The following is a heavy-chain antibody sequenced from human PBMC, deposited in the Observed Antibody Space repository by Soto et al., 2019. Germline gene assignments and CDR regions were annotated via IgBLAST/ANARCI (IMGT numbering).Heavy chain of an antibody. CDR2: ISGSGGST. V-gene: IGHV3-23*01. D-gene: IGHD2-15*01. CDR1: RFPFSSYA. Sequence: EVQLLESGGGLVQPGGSLRLSCAASRFPFSSYAMSWVRQAPGKGLEWVSAISGSGGSTYYADSVKGRFTISRDNSKNTRYLQMNSLRAEDTAVYYCATNPPDTYCSGGSCYIDYWGQGTLVTVSS. J-gene: IGHJ4*02. CDR3: ATNPPDTYCSGGSCYIDY.